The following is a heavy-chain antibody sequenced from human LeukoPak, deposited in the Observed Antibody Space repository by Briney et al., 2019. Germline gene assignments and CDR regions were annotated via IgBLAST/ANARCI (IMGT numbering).Heavy chain of an antibody. Sequence: SETLSLTCTVSGGSIGNNNYYWGWIRQPPGKGLEWIGSIYYSGNTYYNPSLESRVTISVDTSKNQFSLKLRSVTAADTAVYYCAREVLAIDYWGQGTLVTVSS. D-gene: IGHD3-3*01. CDR2: IYYSGNT. CDR1: GGSIGNNNYY. J-gene: IGHJ4*02. V-gene: IGHV4-39*07. CDR3: AREVLAIDY.